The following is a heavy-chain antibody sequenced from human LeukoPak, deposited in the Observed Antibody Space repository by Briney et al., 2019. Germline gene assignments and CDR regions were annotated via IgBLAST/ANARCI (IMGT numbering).Heavy chain of an antibody. CDR3: ARGFWGQLAPFDY. CDR2: IYSGGST. D-gene: IGHD3-16*01. V-gene: IGHV3-53*01. CDR1: GFTVSSNY. J-gene: IGHJ4*02. Sequence: PGGSLRLSCAASGFTVSSNYMSWVRQAPGKGLEWVSVIYSGGSTYYADSVKGRFTISRDNSKNTLYLQMNSLRAEDTAVYYCARGFWGQLAPFDYWGQGTLVTVSS.